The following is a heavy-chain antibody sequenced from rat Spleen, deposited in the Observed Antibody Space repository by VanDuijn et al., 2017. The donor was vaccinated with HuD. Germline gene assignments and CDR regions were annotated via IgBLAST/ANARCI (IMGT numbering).Heavy chain of an antibody. CDR1: GFTFNNYW. J-gene: IGHJ3*01. Sequence: EVQLVESGGGLVQPGRSLKLSCVASGFTFNNYWMTWIRQAPGKGLEWVASITNTGGSTYYPDSVKGRFTISRDNAKSTLYMQRKSQRSEDTDTYDCTRGEPNWFAYWGQGTMVTVSS. CDR2: ITNTGGST. CDR3: TRGEPNWFAY. V-gene: IGHV5-31*01.